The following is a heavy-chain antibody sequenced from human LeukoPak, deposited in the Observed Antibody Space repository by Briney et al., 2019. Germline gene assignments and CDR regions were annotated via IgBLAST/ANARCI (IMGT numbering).Heavy chain of an antibody. J-gene: IGHJ2*01. CDR1: GFTFSSYW. CDR3: ARARGDYGYWYFDL. V-gene: IGHV3-7*01. CDR2: IKQDGSEK. D-gene: IGHD4-17*01. Sequence: GGSLRLSCAASGFTFSSYWMSWVRQAPGKGLEGVANIKQDGSEKYYVDSVKGRFTISRDNAKNSLYLQMNSLRAEDTAVYYCARARGDYGYWYFDLWGRGTLVTASS.